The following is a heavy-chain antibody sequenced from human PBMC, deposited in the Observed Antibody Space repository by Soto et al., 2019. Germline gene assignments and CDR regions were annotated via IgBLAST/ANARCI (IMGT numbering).Heavy chain of an antibody. Sequence: ASVKVSCKVSGYTLTELSMHWVRQAPGKGLEWMGGFDPEDGETIYAQKFQGRVTMTEDTSTDTAYMELSSLRSEDTAVYYCATEGPWCSSTSCYLTWGQGTLVTVSS. J-gene: IGHJ4*02. CDR2: FDPEDGET. CDR3: ATEGPWCSSTSCYLT. CDR1: GYTLTELS. D-gene: IGHD2-2*01. V-gene: IGHV1-24*01.